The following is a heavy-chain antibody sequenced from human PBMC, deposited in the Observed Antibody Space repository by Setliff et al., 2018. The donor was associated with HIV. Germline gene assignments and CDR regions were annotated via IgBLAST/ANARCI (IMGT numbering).Heavy chain of an antibody. CDR1: GGSITSTKW. D-gene: IGHD2-15*01. J-gene: IGHJ4*02. V-gene: IGHV4-4*02. CDR3: ARSGYCVGGTCYRGPLEY. Sequence: PSETLSLTCGVSGGSITSTKWWSWVRQPPGKGLEWIGEIYHSGGSNYNSSLKRQVTMSVDKARNQFSLRLTSVTAADTAVYYCARSGYCVGGTCYRGPLEYWGQGVLVTVSS. CDR2: IYHSGGS.